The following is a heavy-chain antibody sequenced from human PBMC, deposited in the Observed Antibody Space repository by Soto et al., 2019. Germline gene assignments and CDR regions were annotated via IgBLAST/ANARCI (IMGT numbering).Heavy chain of an antibody. V-gene: IGHV4-59*12. J-gene: IGHJ4*02. CDR3: ATYTVTTSFDY. CDR1: GGSISSYY. Sequence: PSETLSLTCTVSGGSISSYYWSWIRQPPGKGLEWIGYIYYSGSTNYNPSLKSRVTISVDTSKNQFSLKLSSVTAADTAVYYCATYTVTTSFDYWGQGTLVTVSS. D-gene: IGHD4-17*01. CDR2: IYYSGST.